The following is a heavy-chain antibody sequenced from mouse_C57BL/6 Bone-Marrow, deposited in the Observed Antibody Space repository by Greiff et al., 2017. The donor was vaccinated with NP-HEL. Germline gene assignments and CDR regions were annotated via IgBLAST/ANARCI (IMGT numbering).Heavy chain of an antibody. CDR1: GFTFSSYA. V-gene: IGHV5-4*03. J-gene: IGHJ3*01. CDR2: ISDGGSYT. D-gene: IGHD1-1*01. CDR3: ARALDTTVVATRFAD. Sequence: EVMLVESGGGLVKPGGSLKLSCAASGFTFSSYAMSWVRQTPEKRLEWVATISDGGSYTYYPDNVKGRFTISRDNAKNNLYLQMSHLKSEDTAMYYCARALDTTVVATRFADRGQGTLVTVSA.